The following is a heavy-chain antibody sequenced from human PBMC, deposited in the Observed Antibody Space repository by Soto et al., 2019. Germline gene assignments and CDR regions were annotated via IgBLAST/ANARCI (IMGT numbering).Heavy chain of an antibody. D-gene: IGHD3-22*01. CDR2: IYYSGST. J-gene: IGHJ3*02. CDR1: GGSVSSGSYY. CDR3: ARDQRKEYYYDSSTGAFER. Sequence: SETLSLTCTVSGGSVSSGSYYWSWIRHPPGKGLEWIGYIYYSGSTNYNPSLKSRVTISVDTSKNQFSLKLSSVTAADTAVYYCARDQRKEYYYDSSTGAFERWGKGKMVTV. V-gene: IGHV4-61*01.